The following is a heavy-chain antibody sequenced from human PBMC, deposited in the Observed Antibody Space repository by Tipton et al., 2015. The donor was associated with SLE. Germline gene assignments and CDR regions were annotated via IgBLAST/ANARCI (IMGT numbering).Heavy chain of an antibody. V-gene: IGHV4-59*08. Sequence: TLSLTCAVYGGSFSAYYWSWIRQPPGKGLEWIGFIHYNGATTTNYNPALERRLTISIDRSRNQFSLKLSSVTAADTAVYYCARLGRLRLGDLSPPFDYWGQGTLVTVSS. CDR1: GGSFSAYY. J-gene: IGHJ4*02. D-gene: IGHD3-16*02. CDR2: IHYNGATTT. CDR3: ARLGRLRLGDLSPPFDY.